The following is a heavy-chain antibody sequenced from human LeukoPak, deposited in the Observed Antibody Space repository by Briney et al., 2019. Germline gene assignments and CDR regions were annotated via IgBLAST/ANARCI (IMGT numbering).Heavy chain of an antibody. CDR3: AKEFNLLLPMVRGVIMAPLDY. CDR2: ISGSGGST. D-gene: IGHD3-10*01. J-gene: IGHJ4*02. V-gene: IGHV3-23*01. CDR1: GFTFSSYA. Sequence: PGGSLRLSCAASGFTFSSYAMSWVRQAPGKGLELVSAISGSGGSTYYADSVKGRFTISRDNSKSTLYLQMNSLRAEDTAVYYCAKEFNLLLPMVRGVIMAPLDYWGQGTLVTVSS.